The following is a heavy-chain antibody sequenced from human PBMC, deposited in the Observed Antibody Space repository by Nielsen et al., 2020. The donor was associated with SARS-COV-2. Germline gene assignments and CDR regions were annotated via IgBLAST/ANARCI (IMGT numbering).Heavy chain of an antibody. Sequence: LRLSCTVSGGSISSGGYYWSWIRQHPGKGLEWIGYIYYSGSTHYNPSLKSRVTISVDTSKNQFSLKLSSVTAADTAVYYCARARTYYYGSGSYYNSLFFDYWGQGTLVTVSS. CDR3: ARARTYYYGSGSYYNSLFFDY. CDR1: GGSISSGGYY. V-gene: IGHV4-30-4*08. CDR2: IYYSGST. D-gene: IGHD3-10*01. J-gene: IGHJ4*02.